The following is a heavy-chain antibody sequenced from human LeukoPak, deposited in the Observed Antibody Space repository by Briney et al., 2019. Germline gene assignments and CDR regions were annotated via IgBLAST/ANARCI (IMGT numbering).Heavy chain of an antibody. Sequence: PGGSLRLSCAASGFTFSSYGMHWVRQAPGKGLEWVAVISYDGSSRYYADSVKGRFTISRDNSKNTLYLQMNSLRAEDTAVYYCAKEDGDCSGGSCYGYYFDYWGQGTLVTASS. D-gene: IGHD2-15*01. CDR2: ISYDGSSR. V-gene: IGHV3-30*18. J-gene: IGHJ4*02. CDR3: AKEDGDCSGGSCYGYYFDY. CDR1: GFTFSSYG.